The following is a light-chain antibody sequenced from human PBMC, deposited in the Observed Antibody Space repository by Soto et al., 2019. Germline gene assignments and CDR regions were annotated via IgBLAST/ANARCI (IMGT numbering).Light chain of an antibody. CDR1: SSDVGGYNF. V-gene: IGLV2-14*01. CDR3: NSYTSSRTLV. CDR2: EVS. J-gene: IGLJ3*02. Sequence: QSVLTQPASVSGSPGQSITISRTGTSSDVGGYNFVSWYQQHPGKAPKLMIYEVSNRPSGVSNRFSGSKSGNTASLTISGLQADDEADYYCNSYTSSRTLVFGGGTKLTVL.